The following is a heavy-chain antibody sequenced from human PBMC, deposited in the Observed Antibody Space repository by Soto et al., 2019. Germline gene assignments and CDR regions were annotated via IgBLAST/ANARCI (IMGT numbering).Heavy chain of an antibody. Sequence: QVQLQESGPGLVKPSQTLSLTCTVSGGSISSGGYYWSWIRQHPRKGLQWNGYIDYRGRTYYNPSLKSRVTISVDTSKNQSSLKLSSVTDADTAVYYCARGRGHSWDMLFDYLGQRPLLTVSA. CDR3: ARGRGHSWDMLFDY. J-gene: IGHJ4*02. D-gene: IGHD2-8*01. CDR1: GGSISSGGYY. CDR2: IDYRGRT. V-gene: IGHV4-31*03.